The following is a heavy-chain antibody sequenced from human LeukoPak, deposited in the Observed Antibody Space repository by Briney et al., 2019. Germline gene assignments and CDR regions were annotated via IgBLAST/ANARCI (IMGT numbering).Heavy chain of an antibody. V-gene: IGHV3-33*01. D-gene: IGHD6-6*01. CDR3: ARDASIVARPEGYDY. CDR2: IWYDGSNK. Sequence: GRSLRLSCAASGFTFSSYGMHWVRQAPGKGLEWVAVIWYDGSNKYYADSVKGRFTISRDNSKNTLYLQMNSLRAEDTAVYYCARDASIVARPEGYDYWGQGTLVTVSS. CDR1: GFTFSSYG. J-gene: IGHJ4*02.